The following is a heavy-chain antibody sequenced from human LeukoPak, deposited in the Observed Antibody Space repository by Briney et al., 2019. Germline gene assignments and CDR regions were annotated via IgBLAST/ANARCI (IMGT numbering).Heavy chain of an antibody. D-gene: IGHD2-21*02. J-gene: IGHJ3*02. CDR1: GFTFSSYS. Sequence: GGSLRLSCAASGFTFSSYSMNWVRQAPGKGLEWVSSISSSSSYIYYADSVKGRFTISRDNAKNSLYLQMNSLRAKDTAVYYCARDRRGVTANAFDIWGQGTMVTVSS. CDR2: ISSSSSYI. V-gene: IGHV3-21*01. CDR3: ARDRRGVTANAFDI.